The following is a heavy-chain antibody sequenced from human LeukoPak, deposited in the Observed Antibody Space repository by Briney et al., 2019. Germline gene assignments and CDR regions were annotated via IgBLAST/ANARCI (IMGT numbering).Heavy chain of an antibody. J-gene: IGHJ4*02. CDR1: GGTFSSYA. CDR2: IIPILGIA. CDR3: ARVAAAPF. Sequence: GASVKVSCKASGGTFSSYAISWVRQAPGRGLEWMGRIIPILGIANYAQKFQGRFTITADKSTSTPYMELSSLRSEDTAVYYCARVAAAPFWGQGTLVTVSS. V-gene: IGHV1-69*04. D-gene: IGHD6-13*01.